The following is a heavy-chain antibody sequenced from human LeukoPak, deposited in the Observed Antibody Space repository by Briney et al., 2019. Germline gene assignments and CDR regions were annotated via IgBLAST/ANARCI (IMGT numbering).Heavy chain of an antibody. D-gene: IGHD5-18*01. CDR3: ASGYSYGYCY. V-gene: IGHV4-34*01. J-gene: IGHJ4*02. CDR2: INHSGST. Sequence: PSETLSLTCAVYGGSFSGYYWSWIRQPPGKGLEWIGEINHSGSTNYNPSLKSRVTISVDTSKNQFSLKLSSVTAADTAVYYCASGYSYGYCYWGQGTLVTVSS. CDR1: GGSFSGYY.